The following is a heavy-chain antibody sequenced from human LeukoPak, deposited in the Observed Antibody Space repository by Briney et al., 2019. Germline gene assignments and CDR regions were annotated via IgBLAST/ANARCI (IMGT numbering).Heavy chain of an antibody. CDR2: MYTTGST. J-gene: IGHJ5*02. CDR1: GGSISSGSYY. D-gene: IGHD3-16*01. CDR3: ARDQGPRGEWFDP. Sequence: PSQTLSLTCTVSGGSISSGSYYWSWIRQPAGKGLEYIGRMYTTGSTNYNPSLKSRVTISVDTSKNQFSLKLTSVTAAGTAVYYCARDQGPRGEWFDPWGQGTLVTVSS. V-gene: IGHV4-61*02.